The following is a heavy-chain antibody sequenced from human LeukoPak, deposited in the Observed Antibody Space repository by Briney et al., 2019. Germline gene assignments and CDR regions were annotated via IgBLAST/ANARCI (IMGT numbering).Heavy chain of an antibody. Sequence: GGSLRLSCSASGFSFSTFPMHWVRQAPGKGLEFVSSISSNGGSTYYADSVKGRFTISRDNSQNTLYLQMSSLTAEDTAVFYYVKGPTVWGQGTLVTVSS. D-gene: IGHD4-17*01. J-gene: IGHJ4*02. CDR2: ISSNGGST. V-gene: IGHV3-64D*09. CDR3: VKGPTV. CDR1: GFSFSTFP.